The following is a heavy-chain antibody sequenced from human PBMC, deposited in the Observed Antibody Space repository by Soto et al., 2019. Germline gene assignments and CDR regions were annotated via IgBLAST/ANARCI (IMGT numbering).Heavy chain of an antibody. CDR3: ARAAYGSGSYVPNFDY. Sequence: GGSLRLSCAASGFTFSSYWMSWVRQAPGKGLEWVANINQDGSEKYYVDSVKGRFTISRDNAKNSLYLQMNSLRGEDTALYYCARAAYGSGSYVPNFDYWGQGTLVTVSS. V-gene: IGHV3-7*01. CDR1: GFTFSSYW. J-gene: IGHJ4*02. CDR2: INQDGSEK. D-gene: IGHD3-10*01.